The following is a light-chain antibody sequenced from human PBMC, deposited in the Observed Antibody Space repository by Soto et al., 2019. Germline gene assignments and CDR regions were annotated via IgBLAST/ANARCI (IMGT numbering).Light chain of an antibody. V-gene: IGKV3-11*01. CDR1: QSVSTY. Sequence: DIVLTQSPATLSLSPGERATLSCWASQSVSTYLAWYQQKPGQAPRLLIYDASNRATGIPARFSGSGSGTDFDLTISSVEPEDFAVYYCQQRSNWITFGQGTQLEIK. CDR2: DAS. CDR3: QQRSNWIT. J-gene: IGKJ5*01.